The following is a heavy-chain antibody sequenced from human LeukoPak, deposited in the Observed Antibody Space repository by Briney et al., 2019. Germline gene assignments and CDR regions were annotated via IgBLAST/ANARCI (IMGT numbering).Heavy chain of an antibody. CDR3: ARALYDSSGYYSHFDY. J-gene: IGHJ4*02. CDR1: GFTFSSYS. V-gene: IGHV3-21*01. Sequence: GGSLRLSCAASGFTFSSYSMSWVRQAPGKGLEWVSSISSSSSYIYYSDSMKGRFTISRDNAKKSLYLQMNSLRAEDTAVYYCARALYDSSGYYSHFDYWGQGTLVTASS. CDR2: ISSSSSYI. D-gene: IGHD3-22*01.